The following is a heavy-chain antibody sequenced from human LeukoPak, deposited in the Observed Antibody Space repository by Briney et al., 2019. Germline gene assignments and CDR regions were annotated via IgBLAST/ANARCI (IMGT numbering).Heavy chain of an antibody. V-gene: IGHV3-21*01. CDR3: ARDQAQGSGSYHNWFDP. CDR1: GFTFSSYS. Sequence: GGSLRLSCAASGFTFSSYSMNWVRQAPGKGLEWVSSISSSSSYIYYAVSVKGRFTISRDNAKNSLYLQMNSLRAEDTAVYYCARDQAQGSGSYHNWFDPWGQGTLVTVSS. CDR2: ISSSSSYI. J-gene: IGHJ5*02. D-gene: IGHD3-10*01.